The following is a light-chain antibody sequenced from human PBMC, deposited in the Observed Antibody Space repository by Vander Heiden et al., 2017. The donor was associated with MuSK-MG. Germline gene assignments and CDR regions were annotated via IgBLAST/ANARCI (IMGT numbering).Light chain of an antibody. J-gene: IGKJ3*01. CDR2: KAS. CDR3: KQYDNYSSFT. Sequence: DIQMTQSPSTLSASVGDRVTITCRASQTVSDYLAWYQHKPGKAPKLLIYKASTLEGGVPSRFSGSGSGTEFTLTISSLQPDDFATYYCKQYDNYSSFTFGPGTKVDIK. CDR1: QTVSDY. V-gene: IGKV1-5*03.